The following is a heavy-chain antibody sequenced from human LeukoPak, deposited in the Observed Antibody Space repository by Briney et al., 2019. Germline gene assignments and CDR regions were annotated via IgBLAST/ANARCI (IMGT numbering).Heavy chain of an antibody. CDR2: ISTYNGNT. CDR1: GYTFTNYG. D-gene: IGHD5-18*01. CDR3: ARRGYSYGYGDHFFDY. Sequence: ASVKVSCKTSGYTFTNYGLIWVRQAPGQGLEWMGWISTYNGNTDYAQKFQGRVTMTTDTSTSTAYMELRSLTSDDTAVYYCARRGYSYGYGDHFFDYWGQGTLVTVSS. J-gene: IGHJ4*02. V-gene: IGHV1-18*01.